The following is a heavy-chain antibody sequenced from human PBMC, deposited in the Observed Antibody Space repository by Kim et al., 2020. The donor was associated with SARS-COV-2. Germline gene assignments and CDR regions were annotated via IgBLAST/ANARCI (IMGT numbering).Heavy chain of an antibody. CDR2: ISSSSTYI. Sequence: GGSLRLSCAASGFTFSNYSMNWVRQAPGKGLEWVSSISSSSTYIYYADSVKGRFTISRDNAKNSLYLQMNTLRAEDTAVYYCARDLYGDYAFDYWGQGTLGTVSS. CDR3: ARDLYGDYAFDY. V-gene: IGHV3-21*01. J-gene: IGHJ4*02. CDR1: GFTFSNYS. D-gene: IGHD4-17*01.